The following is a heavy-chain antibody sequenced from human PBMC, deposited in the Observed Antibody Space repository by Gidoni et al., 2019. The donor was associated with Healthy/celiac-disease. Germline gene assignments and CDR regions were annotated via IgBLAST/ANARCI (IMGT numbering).Heavy chain of an antibody. CDR3: AKDRYYYYGMDV. J-gene: IGHJ6*02. CDR2: ISWNSGSI. V-gene: IGHV3-9*01. CDR1: GFTFDDYA. Sequence: EVQLVESGGGLVQPGRSLRLSCAASGFTFDDYAMHWFRQAPGKGLEWVSGISWNSGSIGYADSVKGRFTISRDNAKNSLYLQMNSLRAEDTALYYCAKDRYYYYGMDVWGQGTTVTVSS.